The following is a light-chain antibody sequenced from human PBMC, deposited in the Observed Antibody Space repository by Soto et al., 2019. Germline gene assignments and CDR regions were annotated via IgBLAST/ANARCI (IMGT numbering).Light chain of an antibody. CDR2: GAS. Sequence: IMSTQSPGTQSLSPRERATLSCMASQSVSSNSLAWYQQKPGQAPRLLIYGASNRATGIPDRFSGSGSGTDFTLTISRLEPEDYAVYYCQQYGRSGTFGQGTKVDIK. V-gene: IGKV3-20*01. CDR1: QSVSSNS. CDR3: QQYGRSGT. J-gene: IGKJ1*01.